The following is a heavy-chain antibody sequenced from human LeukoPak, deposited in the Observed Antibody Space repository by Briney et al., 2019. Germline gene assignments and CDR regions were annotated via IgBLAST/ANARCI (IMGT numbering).Heavy chain of an antibody. CDR3: ARGDGYNSRRFDP. D-gene: IGHD5-24*01. J-gene: IGHJ5*02. Sequence: SETLSLTCAVYGGSFSGYYWSWIRQPPGKGLERIGEIHHSGSTNYNPSLKSRVTISVDTSKNQFSLKLSSVTAADTAVYYCARGDGYNSRRFDPWGQGTLVTVSS. V-gene: IGHV4-34*01. CDR2: IHHSGST. CDR1: GGSFSGYY.